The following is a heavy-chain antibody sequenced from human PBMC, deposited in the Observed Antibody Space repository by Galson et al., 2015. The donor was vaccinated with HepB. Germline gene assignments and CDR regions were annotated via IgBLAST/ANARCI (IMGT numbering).Heavy chain of an antibody. V-gene: IGHV3-30*18. Sequence: SLRLSCAASGFTFSSYGMHWVRQAPGKGLEWVAVISYDGSNKYYADSVKGRFTISRDNSKNTLYLQMNSLRAEDTAVYYCAKDHSFPHFLEWLFPSYYMDVWGKGTTVTVSS. CDR1: GFTFSSYG. D-gene: IGHD3-3*01. CDR3: AKDHSFPHFLEWLFPSYYMDV. J-gene: IGHJ6*03. CDR2: ISYDGSNK.